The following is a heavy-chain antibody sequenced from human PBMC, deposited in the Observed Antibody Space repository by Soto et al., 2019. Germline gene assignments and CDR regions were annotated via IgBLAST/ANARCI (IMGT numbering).Heavy chain of an antibody. V-gene: IGHV1-3*01. Sequence: GASVKVSCKASGYTFTSYAMHWVRQAPGQRLEWMGWINAGNGNTKYSQKFQGRVTITRDTSASTAYMELSSLRSEDTAVYYCARSDPKIVVVPAARQKKRGYRYGDFDYWGQGTLVTVSS. D-gene: IGHD2-2*01. CDR1: GYTFTSYA. CDR2: INAGNGNT. CDR3: ARSDPKIVVVPAARQKKRGYRYGDFDY. J-gene: IGHJ4*02.